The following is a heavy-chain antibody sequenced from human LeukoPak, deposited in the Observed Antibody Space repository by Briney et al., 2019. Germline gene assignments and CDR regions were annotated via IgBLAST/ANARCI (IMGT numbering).Heavy chain of an antibody. V-gene: IGHV4-59*02. CDR3: ARIWSDAFDI. CDR1: GGSVSSYY. Sequence: PSETLSLTCTVSGGSVSSYYWSWIRQPPGKGLEWIGYIYYSGSTNYNPSLKSRVTISVDTSKNQFSLKLSSVTAADTAVYYCARIWSDAFDIWGQGTMVTVSS. CDR2: IYYSGST. J-gene: IGHJ3*02. D-gene: IGHD3-10*01.